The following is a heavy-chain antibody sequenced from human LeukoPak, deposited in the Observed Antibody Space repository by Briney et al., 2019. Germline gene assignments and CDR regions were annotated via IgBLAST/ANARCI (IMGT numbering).Heavy chain of an antibody. J-gene: IGHJ6*02. V-gene: IGHV1-18*01. D-gene: IGHD3-22*01. CDR1: GYTFTSYG. Sequence: ASVKVSCKASGYTFTSYGISWVRQAPGQGLEWMGWISAYNGNTNYAQKLQGRVTMTRNTSISTAYMELSSLRSEDTAVYYCARVSDSSGYYFGYYYYYGMDVWGQGTTVTVSS. CDR2: ISAYNGNT. CDR3: ARVSDSSGYYFGYYYYYGMDV.